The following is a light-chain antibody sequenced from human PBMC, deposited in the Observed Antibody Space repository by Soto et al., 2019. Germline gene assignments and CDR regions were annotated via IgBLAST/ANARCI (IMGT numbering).Light chain of an antibody. Sequence: EIVLTQSPGTLSLSPGERVTLSCRASQSVSSGYLAWYQQKPGQAPRLLIFDASSRATGIPDRFSGSGSGTDFTLSISRLEPEDFAVYYCQQYGSSPWTFGQGTKVDIK. J-gene: IGKJ1*01. CDR2: DAS. CDR1: QSVSSGY. V-gene: IGKV3-20*01. CDR3: QQYGSSPWT.